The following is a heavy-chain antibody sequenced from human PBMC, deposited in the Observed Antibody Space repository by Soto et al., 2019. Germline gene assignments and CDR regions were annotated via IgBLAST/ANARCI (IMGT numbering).Heavy chain of an antibody. CDR3: AKKGYYPSGKINLFDS. CDR1: GYSINSDYY. Sequence: PSETLSLTCAVSGYSINSDYYWGWIRQPPGKGLEWIGSVDHSGRTYYSPSLRSRLTILIDTSKNQFSLRLTSVTAADTAMYFCAKKGYYPSGKINLFDSWGPGXLVTVSS. D-gene: IGHD3-10*01. V-gene: IGHV4-38-2*01. CDR2: VDHSGRT. J-gene: IGHJ4*02.